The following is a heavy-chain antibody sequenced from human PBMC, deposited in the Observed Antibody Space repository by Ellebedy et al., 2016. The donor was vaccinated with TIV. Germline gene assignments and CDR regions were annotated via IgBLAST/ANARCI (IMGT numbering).Heavy chain of an antibody. CDR2: LSASGGST. J-gene: IGHJ2*01. CDR3: PKLRGPTGNWYFDL. V-gene: IGHV3-23*01. Sequence: GESLKISCAASGFTFSRYAMSWVRQAPGKGLEWVSGLSASGGSTYYPDSEKGRFTISRDNSKNTLYLQMNSLRADDTAVYYCPKLRGPTGNWYFDLWGRGTLVIVSS. D-gene: IGHD3-10*01. CDR1: GFTFSRYA.